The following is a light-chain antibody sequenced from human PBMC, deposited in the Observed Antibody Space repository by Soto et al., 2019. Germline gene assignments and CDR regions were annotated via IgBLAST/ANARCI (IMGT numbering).Light chain of an antibody. Sequence: DIQMTQSPSSLSASVGDRVSITCRASQSISSWLAWYQQKPGKAPKLLMFDTFSLESGVPSRFSGSRSGTECTHTSSSLQLDGYATHYEQQYNSYSPLTFGGGTQVESK. CDR3: QQYNSYSPLT. J-gene: IGKJ4*01. CDR2: DTF. V-gene: IGKV1-5*01. CDR1: QSISSW.